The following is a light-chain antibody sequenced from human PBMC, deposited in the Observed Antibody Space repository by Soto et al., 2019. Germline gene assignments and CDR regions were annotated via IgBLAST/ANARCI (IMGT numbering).Light chain of an antibody. CDR3: LHRYNWPLT. CDR1: QSVSSY. Sequence: EIVLTQSPATLSLSPGERATLSCRASQSVSSYLAWYQHKPGQAPRLLIYDASNRATGIPARFSGSGSGTDCPLTICRLEPEDFSVYYCLHRYNWPLTFGGGTKVEIK. V-gene: IGKV3-11*01. CDR2: DAS. J-gene: IGKJ4*01.